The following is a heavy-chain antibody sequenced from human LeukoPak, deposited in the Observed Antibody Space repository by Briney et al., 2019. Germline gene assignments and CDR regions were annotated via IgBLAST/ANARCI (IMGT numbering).Heavy chain of an antibody. CDR2: IYNSGTT. J-gene: IGHJ4*02. CDR1: GGSIRNSSFY. Sequence: SETLSLTCAVSGGSIRNSSFYWGWIRQPPGKGLEWIASIYNSGTTYYNPSIKSRITIFVDTSKNQVSLKLRSVTAADTAVYYCAILRGATADYWGQGTLVTVSS. CDR3: AILRGATADY. D-gene: IGHD1-26*01. V-gene: IGHV4-39*01.